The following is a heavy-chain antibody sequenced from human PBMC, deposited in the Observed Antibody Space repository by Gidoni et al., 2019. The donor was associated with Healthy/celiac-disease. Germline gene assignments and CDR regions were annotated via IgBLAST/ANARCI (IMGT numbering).Heavy chain of an antibody. Sequence: QLQLQESGPGLVKPSETLSLTCTVSGGSISSSSYYWGWIRQPPGKGLEWIGSIYYSGSTYYNPSLKSRGTISVDTSKNQFSLKLSSVTAADTAVYYCARNTLPSSGWRLRQNAFDIWGQGTMVTVFS. CDR2: IYYSGST. V-gene: IGHV4-39*01. CDR1: GGSISSSSYY. CDR3: ARNTLPSSGWRLRQNAFDI. D-gene: IGHD6-19*01. J-gene: IGHJ3*02.